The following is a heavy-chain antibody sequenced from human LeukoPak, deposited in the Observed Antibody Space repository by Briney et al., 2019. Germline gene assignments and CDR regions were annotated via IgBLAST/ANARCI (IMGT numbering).Heavy chain of an antibody. V-gene: IGHV3-7*04. Sequence: PGGSLRLSCAVSGFTFSDFWMSWVRQAPGRGLEWVANIHPEGNEKYHVESVKGRFTISRDNAKNSLFLQMNGLRVEDTAVYYWARGDAFSGDHWGQGTLVTVSS. CDR1: GFTFSDFW. CDR2: IHPEGNEK. J-gene: IGHJ4*02. CDR3: ARGDAFSGDH.